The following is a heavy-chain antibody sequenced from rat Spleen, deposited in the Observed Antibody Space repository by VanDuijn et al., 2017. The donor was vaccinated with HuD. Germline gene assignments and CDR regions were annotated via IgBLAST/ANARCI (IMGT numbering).Heavy chain of an antibody. CDR3: ARSFYGYNYDHFDY. Sequence: QVQLKESGPGLVQPSQTLSLTCTVSGFSLSSYGVIWVRQPPGKGLEWMGVIWGNGNTNYNSALKSRLSISRDTSKSQVFLKMNSLQTEDIATYYCARSFYGYNYDHFDYWGQGVMVTVSS. CDR1: GFSLSSYG. D-gene: IGHD1-9*01. V-gene: IGHV2-13*01. J-gene: IGHJ2*01. CDR2: IWGNGNT.